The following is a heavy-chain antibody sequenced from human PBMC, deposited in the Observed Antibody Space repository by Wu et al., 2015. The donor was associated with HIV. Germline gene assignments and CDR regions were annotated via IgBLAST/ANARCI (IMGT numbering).Heavy chain of an antibody. Sequence: QVHLVQSGAEVKKPGSSVKVSCKAAGGTFSSFALSWVRQAPGQGLEWVGGIIPTLFGTTNYAQKFQNRVTIIADESTGTMYMELSRLRSDDTAIYYCAKEVGQPGYLQDWGQGTLVTVSS. CDR2: IIPTLFGTT. D-gene: IGHD2-2*01. J-gene: IGHJ1*01. CDR1: GGTFSSFA. CDR3: AKEVGQPGYLQD. V-gene: IGHV1-69*12.